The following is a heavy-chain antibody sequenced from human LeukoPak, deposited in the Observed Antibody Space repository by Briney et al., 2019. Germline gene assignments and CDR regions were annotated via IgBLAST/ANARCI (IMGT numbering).Heavy chain of an antibody. D-gene: IGHD4-11*01. CDR3: AKGSSTVSGTEFDY. V-gene: IGHV3-23*01. J-gene: IGHJ4*02. CDR2: LSGTGGST. Sequence: GGSLRLSCAASGFTFSTYGMSWVRQAPGKGLEWVSALSGTGGSTYYADSVKGRFTISRDNSKNTLYLQMNSLRAEDTAVYYCAKGSSTVSGTEFDYWGQGTLVTVSS. CDR1: GFTFSTYG.